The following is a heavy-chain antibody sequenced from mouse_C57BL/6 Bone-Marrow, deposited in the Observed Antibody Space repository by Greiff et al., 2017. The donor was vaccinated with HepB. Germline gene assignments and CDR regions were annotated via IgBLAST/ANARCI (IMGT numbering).Heavy chain of an antibody. CDR1: GYTFTSYW. J-gene: IGHJ1*03. V-gene: IGHV1-52*01. D-gene: IGHD2-5*01. CDR2: IDPSDSET. CDR3: ARSGAYYSNPWYFDV. Sequence: QAQLQQPGAELVRPGSSVKLSCKASGYTFTSYWMHWVKQRPIQGLEWIGNIDPSDSETHYNQKFKDKATLTVDKSSSTAYMQLSSLTSEDSAVYYCARSGAYYSNPWYFDVWGTGTTVTVSS.